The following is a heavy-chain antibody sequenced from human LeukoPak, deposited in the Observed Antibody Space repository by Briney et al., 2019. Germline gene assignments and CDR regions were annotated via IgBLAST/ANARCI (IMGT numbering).Heavy chain of an antibody. D-gene: IGHD2-15*01. CDR2: INAGKGNT. V-gene: IGHV1-3*01. J-gene: IGHJ4*02. CDR1: GYTFTSYA. CDR3: AREPHCSGGSCYSLDTAMVY. Sequence: ASVKVSCKASGYTFTSYAMHWVRQAPGQRLEWMGWINAGKGNTKCSQKFQGRVTITRDTSASTAYMELSSLRSEDTAVYYCAREPHCSGGSCYSLDTAMVYWGQGTLVTVSS.